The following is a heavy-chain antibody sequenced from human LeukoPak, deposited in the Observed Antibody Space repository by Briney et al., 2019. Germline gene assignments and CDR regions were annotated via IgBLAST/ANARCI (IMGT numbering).Heavy chain of an antibody. Sequence: SETLSLTCVVYGGSFSGYYWNWIRQTPGTGLEWIGEINPSGTTNYNPSLKSRVTISVDTSKNQFSLKLSSVTAADTAVYYCARGVYDSSGYYYHFDYWGQGTLVTVSS. J-gene: IGHJ4*02. D-gene: IGHD3-22*01. V-gene: IGHV4-34*01. CDR2: INPSGTT. CDR1: GGSFSGYY. CDR3: ARGVYDSSGYYYHFDY.